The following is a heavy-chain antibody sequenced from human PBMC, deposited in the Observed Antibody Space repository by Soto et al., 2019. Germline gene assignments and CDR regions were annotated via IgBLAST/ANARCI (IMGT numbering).Heavy chain of an antibody. Sequence: PGGSLRLSCAASGFNFNVYSMNWVRQVPGKGLEWISSISSSSNYIHYRDSVRGRFTISRDNAKNSLYLQLDSLRVEDTAVYFCARDRGSEVFDSWGQGTLVTVSS. CDR2: ISSSSNYI. J-gene: IGHJ5*01. D-gene: IGHD5-12*01. CDR3: ARDRGSEVFDS. V-gene: IGHV3-21*01. CDR1: GFNFNVYS.